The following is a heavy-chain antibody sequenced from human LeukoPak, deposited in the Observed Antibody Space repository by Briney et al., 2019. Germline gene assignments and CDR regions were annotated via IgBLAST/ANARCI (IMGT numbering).Heavy chain of an antibody. CDR2: ISGSGGST. CDR3: AKEGSRRYSSSWPFDY. J-gene: IGHJ4*02. D-gene: IGHD6-13*01. CDR1: GFTFSSYA. V-gene: IGHV3-23*01. Sequence: PGGSLRLSCAASGFTFSSYAMSWVRQAPGKGLEWVSAISGSGGSTYYADSVKGRFTISRDNSKNTLYLQMNSLRAEDTAVYYCAKEGSRRYSSSWPFDYWGQGTLVTVSS.